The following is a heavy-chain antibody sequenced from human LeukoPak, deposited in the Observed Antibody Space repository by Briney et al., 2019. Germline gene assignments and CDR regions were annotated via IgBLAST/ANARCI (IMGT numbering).Heavy chain of an antibody. V-gene: IGHV3-21*01. CDR2: ISSSSSYI. CDR1: GFTFSSYS. CDR3: AKGTVTNPDS. Sequence: GGSLRLSCAASGFTFSSYSMNWVRQAPGKGLEWVSSISSSSSYIYYADSVKGRFTISRDNSKNTLFLQMNSLRAEDTAVYYCAKGTVTNPDSWGQGTLVTVSS. J-gene: IGHJ4*02. D-gene: IGHD4-4*01.